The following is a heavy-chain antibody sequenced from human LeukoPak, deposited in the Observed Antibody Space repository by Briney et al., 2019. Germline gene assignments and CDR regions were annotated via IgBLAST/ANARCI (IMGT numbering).Heavy chain of an antibody. CDR2: IYYSGTT. V-gene: IGHV4-39*01. Sequence: SETLSLTCTVSGGSIDSSSYYSDWIRQPPGNGLEWLGNIYYSGTTFYTSSLKSRVTISTDMSKNQFSLRLTSVTAADTAVYYCARQRANYFYHYMDVWGKGTTVIVS. CDR1: GGSIDSSSYY. CDR3: ARQRANYFYHYMDV. J-gene: IGHJ6*03.